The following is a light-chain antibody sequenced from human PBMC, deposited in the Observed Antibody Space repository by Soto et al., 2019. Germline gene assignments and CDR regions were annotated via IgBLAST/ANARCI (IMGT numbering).Light chain of an antibody. CDR3: NSYTSASFYV. CDR2: TDN. CDR1: SSNIGINT. V-gene: IGLV1-44*01. J-gene: IGLJ1*01. Sequence: QSVLTQPPSASGTPGQRVTISCSGSSSNIGINTVNWYQQVPGTAPKLLIYTDNQRPSGVPDRFSGSKSGTSASLAISGLQSEDEAEYYCNSYTSASFYVFGTGTKLTVL.